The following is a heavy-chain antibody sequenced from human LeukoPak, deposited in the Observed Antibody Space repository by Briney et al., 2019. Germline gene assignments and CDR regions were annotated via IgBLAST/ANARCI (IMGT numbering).Heavy chain of an antibody. CDR2: INPNSGGT. Sequence: ASVKVSCKASGYTFTGYYMHWVRQAPGQGLEWMGRINPNSGGTNYAQKFQGRVTMTRDTSISTAYMELSRLRSDDTAVYYCAIAMATTPLFDYWGRGTLVTVSS. CDR3: AIAMATTPLFDY. D-gene: IGHD5-12*01. CDR1: GYTFTGYY. V-gene: IGHV1-2*06. J-gene: IGHJ4*01.